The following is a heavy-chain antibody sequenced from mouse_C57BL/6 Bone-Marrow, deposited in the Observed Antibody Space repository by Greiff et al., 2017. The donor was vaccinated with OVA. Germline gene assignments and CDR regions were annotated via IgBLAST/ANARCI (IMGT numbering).Heavy chain of an antibody. CDR1: GFSLTSYG. V-gene: IGHV2-5*01. J-gene: IGHJ2*01. Sequence: QVQLQQSGPGLVQPSQSLSITCTVSGFSLTSYGVHWVRQSPGKGLEWLGVIWRGGSTDYNAAFMSRLSITKDNSKSQVFFKMNSLQADDTAIYYCAKNYYYGSPYYFDYWGQGTTLTVSS. CDR2: IWRGGST. D-gene: IGHD1-1*01. CDR3: AKNYYYGSPYYFDY.